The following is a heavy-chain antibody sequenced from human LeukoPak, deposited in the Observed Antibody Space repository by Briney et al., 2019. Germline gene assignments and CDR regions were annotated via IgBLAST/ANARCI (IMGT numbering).Heavy chain of an antibody. Sequence: GRSLRLSCAASGFTFSTYAMHWVRQAPGKGLEWVAVISYDGSNKYYADSVKGRFTISRDNSKNTLYLQMNSLRAEDTAVYYCAKGGTYCSSTSCYLPGPFDYWGQGTLVTVSS. J-gene: IGHJ4*02. D-gene: IGHD2-2*01. CDR1: GFTFSTYA. CDR2: ISYDGSNK. V-gene: IGHV3-30*04. CDR3: AKGGTYCSSTSCYLPGPFDY.